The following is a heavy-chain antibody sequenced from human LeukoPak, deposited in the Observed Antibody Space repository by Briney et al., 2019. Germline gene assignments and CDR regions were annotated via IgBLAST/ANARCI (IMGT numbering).Heavy chain of an antibody. V-gene: IGHV3-23*01. CDR1: GFTFSSYA. Sequence: GGSLRLSCAASGFTFSSYAMSWVRQAPGKGLEWVSAISGSGGSTYYADSVKGRFTISRNNSKNTLYLQMNSLRAEDTAVYYCAKEFSSSRRGSPFDYWGQGTLVTVSS. D-gene: IGHD6-6*01. CDR2: ISGSGGST. J-gene: IGHJ4*02. CDR3: AKEFSSSRRGSPFDY.